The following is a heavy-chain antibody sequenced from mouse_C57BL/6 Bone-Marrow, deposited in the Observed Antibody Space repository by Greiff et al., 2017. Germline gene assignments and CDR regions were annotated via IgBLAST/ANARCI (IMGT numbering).Heavy chain of an antibody. CDR2: IDPSDSYP. CDR1: GYTFTSYW. Sequence: QVQLQQPGAELVKPGASVKLSCKASGYTFTSYWMQWVKQRPGQGLEWIGEIDPSDSYPNYNQKFKGKATLTVDTSSSTAYMQLSSLTSEDSAVYYCARPDDYYAMDYWGQGTSVTVSS. CDR3: ARPDDYYAMDY. V-gene: IGHV1-50*01. J-gene: IGHJ4*01.